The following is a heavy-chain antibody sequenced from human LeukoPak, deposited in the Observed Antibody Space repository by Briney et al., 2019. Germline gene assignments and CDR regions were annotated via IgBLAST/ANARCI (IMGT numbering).Heavy chain of an antibody. V-gene: IGHV1-2*02. D-gene: IGHD2-15*01. CDR1: GYTCTAYY. Sequence: ASVKVSCKASGYTCTAYYMNWVRQAPGQGLEWMGWINPNTGDTKSAQRFQGRVTMTRDTSISTVYMEVSRLRSDDTAVYYCARAYCSAISFPLGYYWGQGALVTVSS. CDR2: INPNTGDT. CDR3: ARAYCSAISFPLGYY. J-gene: IGHJ4*02.